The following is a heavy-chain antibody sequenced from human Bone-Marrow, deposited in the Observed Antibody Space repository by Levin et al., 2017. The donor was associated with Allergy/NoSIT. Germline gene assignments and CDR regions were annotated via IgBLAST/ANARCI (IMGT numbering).Heavy chain of an antibody. J-gene: IGHJ6*02. Sequence: GGSLRLSCAASGFTFSSYGMHWVRQAPGKGLEWVAVIWYDGSNKYYADSVKGRFTISRDNSKNTLYLQMNSLRAEDTAVYYCARETPLDGDYVSSAMDVWGQGTTVIVSS. CDR3: ARETPLDGDYVSSAMDV. CDR1: GFTFSSYG. V-gene: IGHV3-33*01. D-gene: IGHD4-17*01. CDR2: IWYDGSNK.